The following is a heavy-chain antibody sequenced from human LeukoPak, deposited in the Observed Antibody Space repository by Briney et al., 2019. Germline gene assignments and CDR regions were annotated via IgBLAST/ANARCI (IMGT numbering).Heavy chain of an antibody. J-gene: IGHJ6*03. CDR1: GFSFTNYW. CDR2: IYPGDSDN. V-gene: IGHV5-51*01. D-gene: IGHD5-18*01. Sequence: EEFLKISCKGSGFSFTNYWIAWVRQMPGKGLEWMGIIYPGDSDNRYSPSFLGQVTISADKSISTAYLQWSSLKASDTAMYYCARRAYTYGRYYMDVWGKGTTVTVSS. CDR3: ARRAYTYGRYYMDV.